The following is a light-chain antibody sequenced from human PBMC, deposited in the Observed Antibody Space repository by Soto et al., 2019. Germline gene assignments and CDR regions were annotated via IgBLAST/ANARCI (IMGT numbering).Light chain of an antibody. CDR1: QSISSY. CDR3: QQSYSTPRT. Sequence: DIPMIQSPSSLSASVGDRVTITCRASQSISSYLNWYQQKLGKAPKVLIYAASSLQSGVPSRFSGSGSGTDFTLTISSLQPEDFATYYCQQSYSTPRTFGQGTKLEIK. J-gene: IGKJ2*01. V-gene: IGKV1-39*01. CDR2: AAS.